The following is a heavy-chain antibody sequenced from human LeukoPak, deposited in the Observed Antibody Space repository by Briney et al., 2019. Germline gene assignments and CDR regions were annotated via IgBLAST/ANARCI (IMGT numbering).Heavy chain of an antibody. D-gene: IGHD7-27*01. V-gene: IGHV3-9*01. CDR3: AKDISWGDFKYFDY. Sequence: GGSLRLSCAASGFTFDDYAMHWVRPAPGKGLEWVSGINWNSGSICYADSVKGRFTISRDNAKNSLYLQMNSLRAEDTALYYCAKDISWGDFKYFDYWGQGTLVTVSS. CDR1: GFTFDDYA. J-gene: IGHJ4*02. CDR2: INWNSGSI.